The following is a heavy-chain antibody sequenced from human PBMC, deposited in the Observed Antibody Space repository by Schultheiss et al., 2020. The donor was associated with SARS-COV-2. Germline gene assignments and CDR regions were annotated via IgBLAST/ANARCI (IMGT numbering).Heavy chain of an antibody. CDR1: GGSISSYY. D-gene: IGHD1-26*01. V-gene: IGHV4-59*12. CDR2: IYYSGST. CDR3: ARGRLIVGATRRNYFDY. Sequence: SETLSLTCTVSGGSISSYYWSWIRQPPGKGLEWIGYIYYSGSTNYNPSVKSRVTMSVDKSKNQFSLKLSSVTAADTAVYYCARGRLIVGATRRNYFDYWGQGTLVTVSS. J-gene: IGHJ4*02.